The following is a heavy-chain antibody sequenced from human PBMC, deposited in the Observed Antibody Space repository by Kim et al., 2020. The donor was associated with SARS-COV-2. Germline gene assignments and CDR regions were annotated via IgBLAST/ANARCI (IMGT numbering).Heavy chain of an antibody. CDR2: ISYEGSNK. D-gene: IGHD3-16*01. J-gene: IGHJ4*02. V-gene: IGHV3-30-3*01. CDR3: ARDSITFGGVILGGYFDY. Sequence: GGSLRLSCAASGFTFSSYAMHWVRQAPGKGLEWVAVISYEGSNKYYGDSVKGRLTISRDNSKNTLYLQMNSLRAEDTAVYYCARDSITFGGVILGGYFDYWGQGTLVTVSS. CDR1: GFTFSSYA.